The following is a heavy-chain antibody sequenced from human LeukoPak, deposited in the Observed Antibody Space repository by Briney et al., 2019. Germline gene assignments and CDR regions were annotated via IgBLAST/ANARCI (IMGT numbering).Heavy chain of an antibody. CDR1: GFTFSNAW. Sequence: GGSLRLSCAASGFTFSNAWMSWVRQAPGKGLEWVGRIKSETDGGTTDYAAPVKGRFTISRDDSKNTLYLQMNSLKTEDTAVYYCTTEGGSYWTFDYWGQGTLVTVSS. J-gene: IGHJ4*02. V-gene: IGHV3-15*01. CDR2: IKSETDGGTT. D-gene: IGHD1-26*01. CDR3: TTEGGSYWTFDY.